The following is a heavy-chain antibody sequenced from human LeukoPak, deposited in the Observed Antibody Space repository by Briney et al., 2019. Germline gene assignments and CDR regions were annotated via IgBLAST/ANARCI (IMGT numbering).Heavy chain of an antibody. CDR2: ISWNSGSI. CDR1: GFTFDDYA. CDR3: AKDTSAASCDAFDI. Sequence: GRSLRLSCAASGFTFDDYAMHWVRQAPGKGLEWVSGISWNSGSIGYADSVKGRFTISRDNAKNSLYLQMNSLRAEDTALYYCAKDTSAASCDAFDIWGQGTMVTVSS. D-gene: IGHD2-2*01. J-gene: IGHJ3*02. V-gene: IGHV3-9*01.